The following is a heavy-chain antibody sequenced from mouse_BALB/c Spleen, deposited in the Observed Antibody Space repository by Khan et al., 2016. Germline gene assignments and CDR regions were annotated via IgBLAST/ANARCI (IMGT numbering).Heavy chain of an antibody. CDR2: INSNGGST. CDR1: GFTFSSYG. J-gene: IGHJ2*01. Sequence: EVELVESGGGLVQPGGSLKLSCAASGFTFSSYGMSWVRQTPDKRLELVATINSNGGSTYYPDSVKGRFTISRDNAKNTLYLQMSSLKSEDTAMYYCARGGLRWFDYWGQGTTLTVSS. D-gene: IGHD1-1*01. CDR3: ARGGLRWFDY. V-gene: IGHV5-6-3*01.